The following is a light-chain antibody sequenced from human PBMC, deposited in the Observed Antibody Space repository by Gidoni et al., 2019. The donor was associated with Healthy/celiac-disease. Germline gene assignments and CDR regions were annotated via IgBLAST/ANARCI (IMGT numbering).Light chain of an antibody. CDR2: AAS. V-gene: IGKV1-39*01. J-gene: IGKJ2*01. CDR3: QQSYSTRMYT. Sequence: DIQMTQSPSSLSASVGDRVTITCRASQSISSYLNWYQQKPGKAPKLLIYAASSLQSGVPSRFSGSGSGTDFTLTISSQQPEDFATYYCQQSYSTRMYTFGQGTKLEIK. CDR1: QSISSY.